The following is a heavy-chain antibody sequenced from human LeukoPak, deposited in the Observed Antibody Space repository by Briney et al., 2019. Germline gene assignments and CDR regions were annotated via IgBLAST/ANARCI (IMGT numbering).Heavy chain of an antibody. V-gene: IGHV4-39*01. D-gene: IGHD6-19*01. CDR3: ARHLEAEYYFDY. CDR2: IYHSGST. J-gene: IGHJ4*02. Sequence: SETLSLTCTVSGGSISSSSYYWSWIRQPPGKGLEWIGSIYHSGSTYYNPSLKSRVTISVDTSKNQFSLKLSSVTAADTAVYYCARHLEAEYYFDYWGQGTLVTVSS. CDR1: GGSISSSSYY.